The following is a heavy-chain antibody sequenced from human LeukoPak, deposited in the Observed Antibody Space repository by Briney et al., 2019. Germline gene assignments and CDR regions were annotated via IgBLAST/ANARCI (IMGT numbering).Heavy chain of an antibody. CDR3: AWGRFVEWLPDY. D-gene: IGHD3-3*01. J-gene: IGHJ4*02. V-gene: IGHV1-69*01. CDR1: GCTFSSYA. CDR2: IIPIFGTS. Sequence: SVKVTCKGSGCTFSSYAICAVGQPPAQGLDGMGVIIPIFGTSNNAQKLHGGVTNTADESTSTAYMELSSMSSEDTAVYYCAWGRFVEWLPDYWGQGTLVTVSS.